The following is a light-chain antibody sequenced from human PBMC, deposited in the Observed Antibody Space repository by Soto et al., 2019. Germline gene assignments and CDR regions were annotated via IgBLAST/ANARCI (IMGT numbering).Light chain of an antibody. CDR2: RNN. V-gene: IGLV1-47*01. J-gene: IGLJ2*01. CDR1: SSNIGSNY. Sequence: QSVLTQPPSASGTPGQRVTISCSGSSSNIGSNYVYWYQQLPGTAPKLLTYRNNQRPSGVPDRFSGSKSGTSASLAISGLRSEDEADYYCAAWVDSLSGHVVFGGGTKLTVL. CDR3: AAWVDSLSGHVV.